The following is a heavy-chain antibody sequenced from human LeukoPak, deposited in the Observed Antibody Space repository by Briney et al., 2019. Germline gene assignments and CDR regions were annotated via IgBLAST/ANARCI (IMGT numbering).Heavy chain of an antibody. CDR3: ANYDNSGNYYVNY. J-gene: IGHJ4*02. D-gene: IGHD3-22*01. CDR1: GFTFSGSA. Sequence: GGSPRLSCAASGFTFSGSAMHWVRQASGKGLEWVGRIRTKSNNYATTYGASVKGRFTISRDDSKNTAYLQMNSLKTEDTAVYYCANYDNSGNYYVNYWGQGTLVTVSS. CDR2: IRTKSNNYAT. V-gene: IGHV3-73*01.